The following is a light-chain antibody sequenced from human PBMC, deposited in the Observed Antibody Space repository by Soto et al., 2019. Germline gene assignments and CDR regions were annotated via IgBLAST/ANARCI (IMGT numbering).Light chain of an antibody. J-gene: IGLJ1*01. CDR1: SSDVGAYNY. CDR3: GSYTGCCYV. CDR2: EVS. Sequence: QSALTQPASGSGSPGQSITISCTGTSSDVGAYNYVSWYQQHPGKAPKLMIYEVSNRPSGVSNRFSGSKSGNTASLTISGRQAEDEADYYCGSYTGCCYVCGTGTKVT. V-gene: IGLV2-14*01.